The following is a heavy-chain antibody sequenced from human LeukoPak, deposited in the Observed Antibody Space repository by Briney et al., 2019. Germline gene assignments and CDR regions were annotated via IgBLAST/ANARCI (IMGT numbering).Heavy chain of an antibody. CDR2: IYYSGST. J-gene: IGHJ5*02. D-gene: IGHD4-17*01. CDR1: GGSISSSSYY. V-gene: IGHV4-39*01. Sequence: SETLSLTCTVSGGSISSSSYYWGWIRQPPGKGLEWIESIYYSGSTYYNPSLKSRVTISVDTSKNRFSLKLSSVTAADTAVYYCARHDYGDSDWFDPWGQGTLVTVSS. CDR3: ARHDYGDSDWFDP.